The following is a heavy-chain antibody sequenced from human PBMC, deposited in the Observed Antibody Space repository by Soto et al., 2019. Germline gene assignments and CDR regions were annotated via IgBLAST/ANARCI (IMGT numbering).Heavy chain of an antibody. Sequence: QVQLQESGPGLVKPSGTLSLTCAVSGGSISSSNWWSWVRQPPGKGLEWIGEIYHSGSTNYNPSLKSRVTISVEKSKNQFSLKLGSVTAAATAVYYCARAPGGYSYGLYYFDYWGQGTLVTVSS. CDR2: IYHSGST. D-gene: IGHD5-18*01. CDR3: ARAPGGYSYGLYYFDY. J-gene: IGHJ4*02. V-gene: IGHV4-4*02. CDR1: GGSISSSNW.